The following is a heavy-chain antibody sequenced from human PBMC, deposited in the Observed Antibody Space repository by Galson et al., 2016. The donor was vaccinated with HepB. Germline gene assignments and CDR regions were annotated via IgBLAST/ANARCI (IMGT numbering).Heavy chain of an antibody. V-gene: IGHV3-7*04. Sequence: LRLSCAASGFSLSANWMSWVRRAPGKGLEWVANTKQDGRENYYVDSVKGRFTISRDDTKNSLYLQMNSLRAEDTAVYYCARGGQRGSFDYWGQGTLVTVSS. D-gene: IGHD3-10*01. J-gene: IGHJ4*02. CDR3: ARGGQRGSFDY. CDR2: TKQDGREN. CDR1: GFSLSANW.